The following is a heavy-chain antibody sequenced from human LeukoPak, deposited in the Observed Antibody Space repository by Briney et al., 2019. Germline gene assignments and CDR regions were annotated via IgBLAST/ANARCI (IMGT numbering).Heavy chain of an antibody. D-gene: IGHD6-13*01. CDR3: ARDRDSSSWLRPAPRPNFDY. V-gene: IGHV1-3*01. J-gene: IGHJ4*02. CDR2: INAGNGNT. Sequence: GGSLRLSCAASGYTFTSYAMHWVRQAPGQRLEWMGWINAGNGNTKYSQKFQGRVTITRDTSASTAYMELSSLRSEDTAVYYCARDRDSSSWLRPAPRPNFDYWGQGTLVTVSS. CDR1: GYTFTSYA.